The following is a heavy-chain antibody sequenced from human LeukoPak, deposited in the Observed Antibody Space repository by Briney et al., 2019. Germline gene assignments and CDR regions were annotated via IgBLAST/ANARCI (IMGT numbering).Heavy chain of an antibody. CDR3: ARLSPGSGWFDP. J-gene: IGHJ5*02. Sequence: GGSLRLSCAASGFTFSSYSMNWVRQAPGKGLEWVSSISSSSSYIYYADSVKGRFTIAGDNAKNSLYLQMNGLRAEDTAVYYCARLSPGSGWFDPWGQGTLVTASS. CDR2: ISSSSSYI. CDR1: GFTFSSYS. D-gene: IGHD6-19*01. V-gene: IGHV3-21*01.